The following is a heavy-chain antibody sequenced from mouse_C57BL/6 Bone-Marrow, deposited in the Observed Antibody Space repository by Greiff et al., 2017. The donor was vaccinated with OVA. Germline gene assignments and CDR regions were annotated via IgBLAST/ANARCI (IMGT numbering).Heavy chain of an antibody. Sequence: EVHLVESGGDLVKPGGSLKLSCAASGFTFSSYGMSWVRQTPDKRLEWVATISSGGSYTYYPDSVKGRFTISRDNAKNTLYLQMSSLKSEDTAMYYCGRQGSGTSYYFDYWGQGTTLTVSS. V-gene: IGHV5-6*01. CDR3: GRQGSGTSYYFDY. CDR2: ISSGGSYT. D-gene: IGHD4-1*01. CDR1: GFTFSSYG. J-gene: IGHJ2*01.